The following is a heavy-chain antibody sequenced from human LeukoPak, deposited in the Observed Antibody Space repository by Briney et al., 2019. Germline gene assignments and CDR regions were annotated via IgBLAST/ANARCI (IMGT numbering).Heavy chain of an antibody. Sequence: GGSLRLSCTASGFAFAEHGMSWVRQVPGKGLEWVSGINWSGGSTGYADPLRGRFTISRDNAKNSLYLQMDSLRAEDTALYYCVRAPITRPFYFDYWGQGTLVTVSS. D-gene: IGHD2-2*01. CDR1: GFAFAEHG. CDR3: VRAPITRPFYFDY. J-gene: IGHJ4*02. CDR2: INWSGGST. V-gene: IGHV3-20*04.